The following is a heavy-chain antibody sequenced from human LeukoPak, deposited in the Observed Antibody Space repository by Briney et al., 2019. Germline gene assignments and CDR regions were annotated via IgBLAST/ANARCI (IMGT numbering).Heavy chain of an antibody. Sequence: GGSLRLSCAASGFTFTKYWMTWVRQAPGKGLEWVGNIKQDGSDKNYMDSVKGRFTISRDNAKNSLYLQMNSLRAEDTAVYYCARVYYYGSSQTGTDAFDIWGQGTMVTVSS. D-gene: IGHD3-22*01. V-gene: IGHV3-7*01. CDR3: ARVYYYGSSQTGTDAFDI. J-gene: IGHJ3*02. CDR2: IKQDGSDK. CDR1: GFTFTKYW.